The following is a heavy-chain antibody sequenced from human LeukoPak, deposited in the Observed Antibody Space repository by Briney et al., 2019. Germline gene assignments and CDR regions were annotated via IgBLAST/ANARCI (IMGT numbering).Heavy chain of an antibody. D-gene: IGHD3-3*01. V-gene: IGHV3-21*01. J-gene: IGHJ4*02. CDR3: ARTIFGVAAYFDY. CDR1: GFTFSSYS. CDR2: ISSRSSYI. Sequence: GGSLRLSCAASGFTFSSYSMNWVRQAPGKGLEWVSSISSRSSYIYYADSLKGRFTISRDNAKNSLYLEMNSLRAEDTAVYYCARTIFGVAAYFDYWGQGTLVTVSS.